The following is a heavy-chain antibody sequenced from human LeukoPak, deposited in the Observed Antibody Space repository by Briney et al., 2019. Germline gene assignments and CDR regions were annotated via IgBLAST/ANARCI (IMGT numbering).Heavy chain of an antibody. V-gene: IGHV1-69*04. CDR1: GGTFSSYA. D-gene: IGHD3-22*01. Sequence: GSSVKVSCKASGGTFSSYAISWVRQAPGQGLEWMGRIIPILDIANYAQKFQGRVTITADKSTSTAYMELSSLRSEDTAVYYCARVVDDSRSDYFDYWGQGTLVTVSS. CDR2: IIPILDIA. CDR3: ARVVDDSRSDYFDY. J-gene: IGHJ4*02.